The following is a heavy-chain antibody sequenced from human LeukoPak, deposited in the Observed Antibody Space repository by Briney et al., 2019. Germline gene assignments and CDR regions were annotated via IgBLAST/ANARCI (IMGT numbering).Heavy chain of an antibody. Sequence: SETLSLTCAVYGGSFSGYYWSWIRQPPGKGLEGIGEINHSGSTNYNPSLKSRVTISVDTSKNQFSLKLSSVTAADTAVYYCARGRKRMDVWGKGTTVTVSS. CDR2: INHSGST. V-gene: IGHV4-34*01. CDR3: ARGRKRMDV. J-gene: IGHJ6*04. CDR1: GGSFSGYY.